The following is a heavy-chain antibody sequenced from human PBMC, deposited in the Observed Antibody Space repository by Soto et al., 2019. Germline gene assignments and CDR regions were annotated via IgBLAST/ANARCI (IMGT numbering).Heavy chain of an antibody. V-gene: IGHV3-33*01. D-gene: IGHD3-22*01. CDR1: GFTFSSYG. Sequence: GGSLRLSCAASGFTFSSYGMHWVRQAPGKGLEWVAVIWYDGSNKYYADSVKGRFTISRDNSKNTLYLQMNSLRAEDTAVYYCAREDSSGYTFDYWGQGTLVTVSS. CDR3: AREDSSGYTFDY. CDR2: IWYDGSNK. J-gene: IGHJ4*02.